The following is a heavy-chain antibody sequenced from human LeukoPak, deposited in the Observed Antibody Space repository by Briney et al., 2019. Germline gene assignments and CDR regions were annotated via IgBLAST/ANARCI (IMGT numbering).Heavy chain of an antibody. CDR1: GYTFTGYY. J-gene: IGHJ4*02. CDR3: ARNRIAVAGGGFDY. Sequence: GASVKVSCKASGYTFTGYYMHWVRQAPGQGLEWMGWINPNSGGTNYAQKFQGGVTMTRDTSISTAYMELSRLRSDDTAVYYCARNRIAVAGGGFDYWGQGTLVTVSS. D-gene: IGHD6-19*01. V-gene: IGHV1-2*02. CDR2: INPNSGGT.